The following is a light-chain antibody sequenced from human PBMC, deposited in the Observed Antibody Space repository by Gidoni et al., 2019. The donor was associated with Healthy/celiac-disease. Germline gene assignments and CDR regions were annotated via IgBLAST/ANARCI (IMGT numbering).Light chain of an antibody. Sequence: DIVMTQSPDSLAVSLGERATINCKSSRSVLYSSNNKNYLAWYQQKPGQPPKLLIYWASTRESGVPDRFSGSGSGTDFTLTISSLQAEDVAVYYCQQYYSTPPFTFGPXTKVDIK. CDR1: RSVLYSSNNKNY. J-gene: IGKJ3*01. CDR3: QQYYSTPPFT. CDR2: WAS. V-gene: IGKV4-1*01.